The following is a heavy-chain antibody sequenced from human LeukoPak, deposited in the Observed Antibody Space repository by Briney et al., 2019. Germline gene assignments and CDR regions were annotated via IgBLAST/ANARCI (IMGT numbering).Heavy chain of an antibody. CDR3: AKRSGSYYDSSGYFMYYFDY. D-gene: IGHD3-22*01. Sequence: ASVKVSCKASGYTFTGYYMHWVRQAPGQGLEWMGWINPNSGGTNYAQKFQGRVTMTRDTSMSTAYMELSRLRSDDTAVYYCAKRSGSYYDSSGYFMYYFDYWGQGTLVTVSS. CDR2: INPNSGGT. V-gene: IGHV1-2*02. CDR1: GYTFTGYY. J-gene: IGHJ4*02.